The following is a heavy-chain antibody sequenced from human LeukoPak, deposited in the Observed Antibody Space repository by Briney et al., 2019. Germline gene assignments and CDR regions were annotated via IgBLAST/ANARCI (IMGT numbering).Heavy chain of an antibody. V-gene: IGHV3-7*01. CDR3: AGGIWGYYYYYYMDV. D-gene: IGHD7-27*01. CDR2: IKQDGSEK. CDR1: GFPFSSYW. Sequence: GGSLRLSCAASGFPFSSYWMSWVRQAPGKGLEWVANIKQDGSEKYYVDSVKGRFTISRDNAKNSLYLQMNSLRAEDTAVYYCAGGIWGYYYYYYMDVWGKGTTVTVSS. J-gene: IGHJ6*03.